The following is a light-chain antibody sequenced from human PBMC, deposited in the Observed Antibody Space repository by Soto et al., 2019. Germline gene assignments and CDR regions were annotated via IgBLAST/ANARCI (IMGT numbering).Light chain of an antibody. CDR1: SSDVGAYIF. Sequence: QSALTQPPPASGSPGQSVTISCTGTSSDVGAYIFVSWYQQHPGNAPKLMVYDVNRRPPGVPDRFFGSKSGNTASLTVSGLQAEDEADYYCVSFAGGTYVFGTGTKVTVL. J-gene: IGLJ1*01. CDR3: VSFAGGTYV. CDR2: DVN. V-gene: IGLV2-8*01.